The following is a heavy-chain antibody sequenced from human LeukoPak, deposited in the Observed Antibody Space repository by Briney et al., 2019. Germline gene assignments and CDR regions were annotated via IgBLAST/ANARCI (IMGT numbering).Heavy chain of an antibody. V-gene: IGHV1-8*01. CDR2: MNPKTGNT. CDR1: GYIFDRYD. Sequence: ASVKVSCKASGYIFDRYDINWVRQATGKGLEWMGWMNPKTGNTGFAQTFQGRVNMTSDTPMTTAYMELNNLKSEDTAVYYCVRARYSSACFDSWAQGALVIVSS. D-gene: IGHD6-25*01. J-gene: IGHJ4*02. CDR3: VRARYSSACFDS.